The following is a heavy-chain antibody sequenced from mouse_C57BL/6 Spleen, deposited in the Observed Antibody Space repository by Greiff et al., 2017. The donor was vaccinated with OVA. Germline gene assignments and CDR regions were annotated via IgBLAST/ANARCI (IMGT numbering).Heavy chain of an antibody. CDR1: GFNIKDYY. D-gene: IGHD1-1*01. CDR3: TPYGSRVYYLDY. V-gene: IGHV14-1*01. J-gene: IGHJ2*01. Sequence: EVQLQQSGAELVRPGASVKLSCTASGFNIKDYYMHWVKQRPEQGLEWIGRIDPEDGDTEYAPKFQGKATMTADTSSNTAYLQLSSLTSDDTAVYYCTPYGSRVYYLDYWGQGTTLTVSS. CDR2: IDPEDGDT.